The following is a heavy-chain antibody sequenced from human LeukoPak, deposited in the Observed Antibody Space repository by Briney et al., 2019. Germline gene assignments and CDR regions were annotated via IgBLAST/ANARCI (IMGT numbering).Heavy chain of an antibody. D-gene: IGHD3-22*01. V-gene: IGHV3-30*02. CDR1: GFTFSRYG. Sequence: GGSLRLSCAASGFTFSRYGMHWVRQAPGKGLEWVALIRYDGSNKNDADSVKGRFTISRDNSKNTLYLQMNSLRAEDTAVYYCAKTSDYDSSGYFNYHYYYMDVWGKGTTVTVSS. J-gene: IGHJ6*03. CDR3: AKTSDYDSSGYFNYHYYYMDV. CDR2: IRYDGSNK.